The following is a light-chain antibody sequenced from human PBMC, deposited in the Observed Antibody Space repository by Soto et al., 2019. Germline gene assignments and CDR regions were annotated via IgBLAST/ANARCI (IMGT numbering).Light chain of an antibody. CDR2: EVS. CDR3: SSYAGGNNWV. J-gene: IGLJ3*02. V-gene: IGLV2-8*01. Sequence: HSVLTQPPSASGSPGQSVTISCTGTSSDVGGYNYVSWYQQHPGKAPKLMIYEVSKRPSGVPDRFSGSKSGNTASLTVSGLQAEDEADYYCSSYAGGNNWVFGGGTKLTVL. CDR1: SSDVGGYNY.